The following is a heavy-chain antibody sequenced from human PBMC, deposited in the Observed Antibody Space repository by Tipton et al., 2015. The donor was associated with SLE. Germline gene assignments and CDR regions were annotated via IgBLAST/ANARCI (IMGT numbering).Heavy chain of an antibody. CDR3: ARDLSGYSYGSYFDF. D-gene: IGHD5-18*01. V-gene: IGHV3-30*04. CDR1: GFTFSNYA. Sequence: SLRLSCAASGFTFSNYAMNWVRQAPGKGLEWVAVISYDGYNKYYADSVKGRFTISRDNSKSTLYVQMNSLRAEDTAVYYCARDLSGYSYGSYFDFWGQGALVTVSS. CDR2: ISYDGYNK. J-gene: IGHJ4*02.